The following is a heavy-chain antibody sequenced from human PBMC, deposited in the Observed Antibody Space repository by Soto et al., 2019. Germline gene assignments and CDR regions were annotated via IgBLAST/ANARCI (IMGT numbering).Heavy chain of an antibody. CDR2: IIPIFGAT. CDR3: ARMGGSILDY. CDR1: GGTFSSYA. D-gene: IGHD1-26*01. V-gene: IGHV1-69*06. Sequence: QVQLVQSGAEVKKPGSSVKVSCKASGGTFSSYAITWVRQAPGQGLDWMGEIIPIFGATNFAQTLQGRVTITADKSTTTAYMELSSLTSEDTAVYYFARMGGSILDYWGQGTLVTVSS. J-gene: IGHJ4*02.